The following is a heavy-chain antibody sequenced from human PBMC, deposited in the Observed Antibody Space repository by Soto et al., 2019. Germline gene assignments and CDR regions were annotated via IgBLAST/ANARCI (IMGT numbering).Heavy chain of an antibody. Sequence: SETLSLTCTVSGGSISSGGYYWSWIRQHPGKGLEWIGYIYYSGSTYYNPSLKSRVTISVDTSKNQFSLKLSSVTAADTAVYYCERGYLREDFDYWGQGTLVTVSS. V-gene: IGHV4-31*03. CDR2: IYYSGST. CDR1: GGSISSGGYY. CDR3: ERGYLREDFDY. D-gene: IGHD1-26*01. J-gene: IGHJ4*02.